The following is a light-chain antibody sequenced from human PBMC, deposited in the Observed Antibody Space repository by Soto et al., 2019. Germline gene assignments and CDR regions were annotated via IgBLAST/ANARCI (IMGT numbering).Light chain of an antibody. V-gene: IGLV2-14*01. CDR2: EVS. CDR3: SSYTSSILYV. J-gene: IGLJ1*01. Sequence: QSVLTQPASVSGSPGQSITISCTGTSSDVGSYNYVSWYQQYPGKAPRLMLYEVSIRPSGIPNRFSGSKSGNTASLTISGLQAEDEADYYCSSYTSSILYVFGSGTKVTVL. CDR1: SSDVGSYNY.